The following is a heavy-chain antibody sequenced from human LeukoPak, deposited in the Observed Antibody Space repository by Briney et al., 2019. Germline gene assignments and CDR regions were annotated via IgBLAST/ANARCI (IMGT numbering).Heavy chain of an antibody. V-gene: IGHV3-53*01. CDR2: IYNGGTT. J-gene: IGHJ4*02. Sequence: GESLRLSCAASGFTVSTNYMSWVRQAPGRGLEWVSVIYNGGTTHYADSVKGRFTISRDHSQNTLYLQMNSLRVEDTAVYYCAREGASSLVRGVIGYWGPGTLVTVSS. CDR1: GFTVSTNY. D-gene: IGHD3-10*01. CDR3: AREGASSLVRGVIGY.